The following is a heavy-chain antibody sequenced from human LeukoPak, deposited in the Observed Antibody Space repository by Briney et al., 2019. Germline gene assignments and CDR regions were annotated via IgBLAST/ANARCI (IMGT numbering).Heavy chain of an antibody. CDR3: ARDRSGSYAVHAFDI. D-gene: IGHD1-26*01. J-gene: IGHJ3*02. Sequence: TGGSLRLSCAASGFTFSDYYMSWIRQAPGKGLEWVSYISSSGSTIYCADSVKGRFTISRDNAKNSLYLQMNSLRAEDTAVYYCARDRSGSYAVHAFDIWGQGTMVTVSS. V-gene: IGHV3-11*04. CDR1: GFTFSDYY. CDR2: ISSSGSTI.